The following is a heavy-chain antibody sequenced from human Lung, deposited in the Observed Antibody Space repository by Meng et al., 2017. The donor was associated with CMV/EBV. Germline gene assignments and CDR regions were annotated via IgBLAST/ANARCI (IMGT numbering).Heavy chain of an antibody. Sequence: QVHLLESGAVVKRPGASVRVSCEASGYTFASYGISWLRQAPGQGLEWMGWFVNNVDTYSAQKFQGRVTMTTDTHTSTAFMELRSLRSDDTAVYYCARGTPGRSYSDYWGQGTLVTVSS. CDR1: GYTFASYG. V-gene: IGHV1-18*01. CDR2: FVNNVDT. D-gene: IGHD3-10*01. J-gene: IGHJ4*02. CDR3: ARGTPGRSYSDY.